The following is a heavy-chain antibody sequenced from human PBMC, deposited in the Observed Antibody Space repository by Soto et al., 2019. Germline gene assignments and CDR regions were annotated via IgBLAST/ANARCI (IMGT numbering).Heavy chain of an antibody. CDR2: IYPGDSDT. J-gene: IGHJ6*02. D-gene: IGHD6-13*01. Sequence: GESLKISCKGSGYSFSNYWIGWVRQMPGKGLEWMGIIYPGDSDTRYSPSFQGQVTISADKSISTAYLQWSSLKASDTAMYYCARRRIAAAGTYYYYGMDVWGQGTTVTVSS. CDR1: GYSFSNYW. V-gene: IGHV5-51*01. CDR3: ARRRIAAAGTYYYYGMDV.